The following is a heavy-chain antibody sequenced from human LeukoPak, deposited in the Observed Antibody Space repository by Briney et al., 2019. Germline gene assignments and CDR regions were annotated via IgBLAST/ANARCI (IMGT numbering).Heavy chain of an antibody. CDR2: INPNSGGT. Sequence: VSVKVSCKASGYTFIDYYMHWVRQAPGQGLEWMGWINPNSGGTKYAQKFQGRVTMTRDTSISTAYMELSSLRSDDTALYYCARDPYGSGNRYYYMDVWGKGTTVTVSS. D-gene: IGHD3-10*01. CDR1: GYTFIDYY. V-gene: IGHV1-2*02. J-gene: IGHJ6*03. CDR3: ARDPYGSGNRYYYMDV.